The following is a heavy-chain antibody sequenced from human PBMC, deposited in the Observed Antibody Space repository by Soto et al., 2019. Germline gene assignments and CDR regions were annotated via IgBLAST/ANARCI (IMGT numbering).Heavy chain of an antibody. V-gene: IGHV4-34*01. D-gene: IGHD3-3*01. CDR2: INHSGST. CDR1: GGSFSGYY. Sequence: SETLSLTCAVYGGSFSGYYWSWIRQPPGKGLEWIGEINHSGSTNYNPSLKSRVTISVDTSKNQFSLKLSSVTAADTAVYYCAKGFLEWSAPDYYYYGMDVWGQGTTVTVSS. J-gene: IGHJ6*02. CDR3: AKGFLEWSAPDYYYYGMDV.